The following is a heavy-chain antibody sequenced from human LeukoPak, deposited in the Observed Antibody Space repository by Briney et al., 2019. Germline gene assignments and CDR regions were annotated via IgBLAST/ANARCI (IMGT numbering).Heavy chain of an antibody. D-gene: IGHD5-24*01. CDR2: ISSTGGST. Sequence: GGSLRLSCAGSGFTFSSYAMTWVRQAPGKGLEWVATISSTGGSTYYADSMKGRFSISRDNSNNTLFVQMFSLRADDTAVYYCAKVPDGSPRGYWYFDLWGRGTLVTVSS. CDR1: GFTFSSYA. J-gene: IGHJ2*01. CDR3: AKVPDGSPRGYWYFDL. V-gene: IGHV3-23*01.